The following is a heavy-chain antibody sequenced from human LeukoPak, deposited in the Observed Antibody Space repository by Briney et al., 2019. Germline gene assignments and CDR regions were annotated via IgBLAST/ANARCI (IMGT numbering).Heavy chain of an antibody. CDR3: ARGGEVVVALDY. CDR2: IYYSGST. CDR1: GGSISSGDYY. D-gene: IGHD3-22*01. J-gene: IGHJ4*02. V-gene: IGHV4-30-4*01. Sequence: PSETLSLTCTVSGGSISSGDYYWSWIRQPPGKGLEWIGYIYYSGSTYYNPSLKSRVTTSVDTSKNQFSLKLSSVTAADTAVYYCARGGEVVVALDYWGQGTLVTVSS.